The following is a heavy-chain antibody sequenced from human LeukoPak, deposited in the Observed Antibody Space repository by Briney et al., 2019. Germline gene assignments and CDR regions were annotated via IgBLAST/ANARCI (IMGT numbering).Heavy chain of an antibody. CDR2: IKSKTDGGTT. J-gene: IGHJ4*02. Sequence: PGGSLRLSCAASGFTFSSIAMTWVRHAPGKGLEWVGRIKSKTDGGTTDYAAPVKGRFTISRDDSKNTLYLQMNSLKTEDTAVYYCTTDLRTVVTPRGVEARYYFDYWGQGTLVTVSS. V-gene: IGHV3-15*01. CDR1: GFTFSSIA. CDR3: TTDLRTVVTPRGVEARYYFDY. D-gene: IGHD4-23*01.